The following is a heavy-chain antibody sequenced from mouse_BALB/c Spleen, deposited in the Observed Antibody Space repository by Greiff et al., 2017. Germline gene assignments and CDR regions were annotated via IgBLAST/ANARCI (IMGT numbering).Heavy chain of an antibody. CDR3: ARNGRDYAMDY. Sequence: QVQLKESGPDLVAPSQSLSITCTVSGFSLTSYGVHWVRQSPGKGLEWLGVIWSGGSTDYNAAFISRLSISKDNSKSQVFFKMNSLQANDTAIYYCARNGRDYAMDYWGQGTSVTVSS. D-gene: IGHD4-1*01. V-gene: IGHV2-2*02. CDR2: IWSGGST. J-gene: IGHJ4*01. CDR1: GFSLTSYG.